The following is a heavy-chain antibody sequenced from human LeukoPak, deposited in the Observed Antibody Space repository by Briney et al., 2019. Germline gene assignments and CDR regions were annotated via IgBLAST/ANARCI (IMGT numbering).Heavy chain of an antibody. Sequence: GGSLRLSCAASGFTFSSYSMNWVRQAPGKGLEWVSYISSSSSTIYYADSVKGRFTISRDNAKNSLYLQMNSLRDEDTAVYYCAREAWSQQLVGGFDPWGQGTLVTVSS. D-gene: IGHD6-13*01. CDR2: ISSSSSTI. CDR1: GFTFSSYS. CDR3: AREAWSQQLVGGFDP. V-gene: IGHV3-48*02. J-gene: IGHJ5*02.